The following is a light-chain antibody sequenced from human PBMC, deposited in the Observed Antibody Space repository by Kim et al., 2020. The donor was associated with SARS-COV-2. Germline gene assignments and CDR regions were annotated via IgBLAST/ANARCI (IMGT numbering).Light chain of an antibody. Sequence: DIQMTQSPSSLSASVGDRVTITCRASQDISNYLAWYQQKPGKVPKLLIYAASALQLGVPSRFSGSGSGTDFTLTVTSLQPEDVATYYCQKYNSAHWTFGQGTKVDIK. V-gene: IGKV1-27*01. CDR1: QDISNY. CDR3: QKYNSAHWT. J-gene: IGKJ1*01. CDR2: AAS.